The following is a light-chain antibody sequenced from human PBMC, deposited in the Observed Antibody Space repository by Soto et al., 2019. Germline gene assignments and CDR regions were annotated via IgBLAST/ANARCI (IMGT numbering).Light chain of an antibody. CDR3: QSYDSSLGGSRV. Sequence: QSVLTQPPSVSGAPGQRVTISCTGSSSNIGAGYDLHWYQQLPGTAPKLLIYGNSNRPSGVPDRFSGSKSGTSASLAITGLQAEDEADYYCQSYDSSLGGSRVFGGGTKVTVL. V-gene: IGLV1-40*01. CDR2: GNS. J-gene: IGLJ3*02. CDR1: SSNIGAGYD.